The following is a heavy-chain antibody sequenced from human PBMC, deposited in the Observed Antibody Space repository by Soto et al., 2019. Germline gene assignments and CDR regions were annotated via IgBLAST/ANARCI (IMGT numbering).Heavy chain of an antibody. D-gene: IGHD6-19*01. Sequence: EVQLVQSGAEVKKPGESLKIYCTGSGYSITRYWIGWLRQMPGKGLEWMAIIYPGDSDTRYSPSFQGQVTISADKSIGTAYLQWSSLKASDTAMYYCARHVAVHVSGGYFDLWGRGTLVTVSS. CDR3: ARHVAVHVSGGYFDL. CDR2: IYPGDSDT. CDR1: GYSITRYW. J-gene: IGHJ2*01. V-gene: IGHV5-51*01.